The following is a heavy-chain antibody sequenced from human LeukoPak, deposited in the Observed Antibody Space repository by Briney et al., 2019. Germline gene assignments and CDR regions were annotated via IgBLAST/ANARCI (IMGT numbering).Heavy chain of an antibody. J-gene: IGHJ4*02. D-gene: IGHD6-19*01. V-gene: IGHV3-21*01. CDR3: ARDDSSGAWYFDF. CDR2: ISVTSSYI. Sequence: GGSLRLSCAASGFTFGSCSMNWVRQAPGKGLEWVSSISVTSSYIYYTDSVKGRFTISRDNAKNSLYLQMNSLRAEDTGVYYCARDDSSGAWYFDFWGQGTLVSVSS. CDR1: GFTFGSCS.